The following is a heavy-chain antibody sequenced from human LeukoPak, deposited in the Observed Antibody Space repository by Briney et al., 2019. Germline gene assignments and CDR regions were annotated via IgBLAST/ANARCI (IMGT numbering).Heavy chain of an antibody. CDR1: GGSISSYY. J-gene: IGHJ4*02. CDR2: IYTSGST. V-gene: IGHV4-4*07. D-gene: IGHD4-23*01. Sequence: SETLSLTCTVSGGSISSYYWSWIRQPAGKGLEWIGRIYTSGSTNYNPSLKSRVTMSVDTSKNQFSLKLSSVTAADTAAYYCARELNGGNSVIHLWDYWGQGTLVTVSS. CDR3: ARELNGGNSVIHLWDY.